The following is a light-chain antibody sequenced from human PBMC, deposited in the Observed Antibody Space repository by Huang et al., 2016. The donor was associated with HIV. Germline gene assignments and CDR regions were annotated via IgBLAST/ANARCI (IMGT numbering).Light chain of an antibody. CDR2: ATS. CDR1: QSVSSY. J-gene: IGKJ2*01. CDR3: QQRISWPPSYT. Sequence: IVLTQSPATLSLSPGDRATLSCRASQSVSSYFAWYQQKPGQGPMLLIYATSNRATGVPAKFSGSGSGTDFTLTISSLEPEDFANYYCQQRISWPPSYTFGQGTKVEI. V-gene: IGKV3-11*01.